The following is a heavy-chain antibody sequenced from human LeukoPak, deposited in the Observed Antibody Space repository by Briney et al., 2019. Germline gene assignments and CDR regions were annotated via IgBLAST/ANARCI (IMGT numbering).Heavy chain of an antibody. CDR1: GYTFIGYY. J-gene: IGHJ4*02. CDR2: INCNSGGT. D-gene: IGHD5-18*01. CDR3: ARVDGYIQLWSLDY. V-gene: IGHV1-2*02. Sequence: GASVKVSCKASGYTFIGYYMHWVRQAPGQGLEWMGWINCNSGGTNYAQKFQGRVTMTRDTSTTTVYMELSSLRSDDTAVYYCARVDGYIQLWSLDYWGQGTLVIVSS.